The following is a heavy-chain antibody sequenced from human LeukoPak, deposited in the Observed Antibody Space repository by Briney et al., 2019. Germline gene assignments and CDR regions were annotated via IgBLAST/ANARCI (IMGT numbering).Heavy chain of an antibody. CDR1: GFTFSTYG. CDR3: AKGVYSYGSRLVDFDY. Sequence: GGSLRLSCAASGFTFSTYGMHWVRQAPGKGLEWVAVIWYDGSNKYYADSVKGRFTISRDNSKNTLFLQMNSLRAEDTAVYYCAKGVYSYGSRLVDFDYWGQGTLVTVSA. J-gene: IGHJ4*02. CDR2: IWYDGSNK. D-gene: IGHD5-18*01. V-gene: IGHV3-33*06.